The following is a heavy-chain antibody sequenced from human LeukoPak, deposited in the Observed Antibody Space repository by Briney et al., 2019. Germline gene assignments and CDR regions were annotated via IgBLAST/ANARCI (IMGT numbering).Heavy chain of an antibody. V-gene: IGHV1-69*13. J-gene: IGHJ3*02. CDR2: IIPIFGTA. CDR1: GYTLTELS. CDR3: ARHMREFWSRRQPGDAFDI. D-gene: IGHD3-3*01. Sequence: SVKVSCKVSGYTLTELSMHWVRQAPGKGLEWMGGIIPIFGTANYAQKFQGRVTITADESTSTAYMELSSLTSDDTAVYYCARHMREFWSRRQPGDAFDIWGQGTMVTVSS.